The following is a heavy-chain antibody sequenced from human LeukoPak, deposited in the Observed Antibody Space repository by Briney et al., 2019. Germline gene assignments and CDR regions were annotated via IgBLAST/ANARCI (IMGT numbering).Heavy chain of an antibody. CDR3: ARRACSGDSCLDY. V-gene: IGHV5-51*01. CDR1: GVSFMTYG. Sequence: GESLKISCKGSGVSFMTYGIDWVRQTPGKGLEWIGIIYLGDSETRYSPSFQGQVTISGDKSINTAYLHWSNLKASDTAMYYCARRACSGDSCLDYWGQGTLVTVSS. J-gene: IGHJ4*02. CDR2: IYLGDSET. D-gene: IGHD2-15*01.